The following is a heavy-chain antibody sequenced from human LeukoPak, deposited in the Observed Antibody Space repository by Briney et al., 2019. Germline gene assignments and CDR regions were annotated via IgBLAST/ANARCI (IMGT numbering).Heavy chain of an antibody. D-gene: IGHD4-23*01. CDR3: AREGGSGGGFMRDSDAFDI. CDR2: IYHSGST. J-gene: IGHJ3*02. V-gene: IGHV4-30-4*01. CDR1: GGSISSGDYY. Sequence: SQTLSLTCTVSGGSISSGDYYWSWIRQPPGKGLEWIGYIYHSGSTYYSPSLMSRITISVDRSKNQFSLKLSSVTAADTAVYYCAREGGSGGGFMRDSDAFDIWGQGTMVTVSS.